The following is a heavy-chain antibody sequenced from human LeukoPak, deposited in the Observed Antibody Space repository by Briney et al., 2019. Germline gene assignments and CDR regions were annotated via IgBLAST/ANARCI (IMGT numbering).Heavy chain of an antibody. CDR1: GFTFSSYS. Sequence: GGSLRLSCAASGFTFSSYSMNWVRQAPGKGLEWVSYISSSSSTIYYADSVKGRFTISRDNAKNSLYLQMNSLRAEDTAVYYCARGLYYYGSGTHRPYWGQGTLVTVSS. D-gene: IGHD3-10*01. CDR2: ISSSSSTI. J-gene: IGHJ4*02. V-gene: IGHV3-48*04. CDR3: ARGLYYYGSGTHRPY.